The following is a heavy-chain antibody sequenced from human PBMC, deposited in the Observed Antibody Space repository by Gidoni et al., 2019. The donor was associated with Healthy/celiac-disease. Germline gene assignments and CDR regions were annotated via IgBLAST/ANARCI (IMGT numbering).Heavy chain of an antibody. D-gene: IGHD6-19*01. J-gene: IGHJ6*02. V-gene: IGHV5-51*01. CDR3: ARHWRGRWMDYYYYYGMDV. CDR2: IYPGYSDT. CDR1: GYSFTSYW. Sequence: EVQLVPSGAEVKKPGESLKISCKGSGYSFTSYWIGWVRQRPGKGREWRGIIYPGYSDTRYSPSFQGQVTISADKAISTAYLQWSSLKASDTAMYYCARHWRGRWMDYYYYYGMDVWGQGTTVTVSS.